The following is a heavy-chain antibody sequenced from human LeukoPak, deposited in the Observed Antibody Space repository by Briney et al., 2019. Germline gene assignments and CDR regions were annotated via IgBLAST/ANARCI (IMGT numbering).Heavy chain of an antibody. J-gene: IGHJ4*02. D-gene: IGHD4-11*01. Sequence: GRSLRLSCAASGFTFDDYAMHWVRQAPGKGLEWVSGISWNSGSIGYADSVKGRFTISRDNAKNSLYLQIKSLRAEDMAFYYCAKDAHCCLTTVTTLAYWGQGTLVAVSS. CDR3: AKDAHCCLTTVTTLAY. V-gene: IGHV3-9*03. CDR2: ISWNSGSI. CDR1: GFTFDDYA.